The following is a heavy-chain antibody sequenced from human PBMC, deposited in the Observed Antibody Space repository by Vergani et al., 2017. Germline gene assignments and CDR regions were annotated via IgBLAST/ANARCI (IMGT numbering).Heavy chain of an antibody. CDR1: GFTSSYYG. D-gene: IGHD2-2*02. V-gene: IGHV3-30*03. Sequence: QVHLVESGGGVVQPGRSLRLSCVVSGFTSSYYGMHWVRQAPGKGLEWVAVISYDGTQKYYEDSVKGRFTISRDNSKSTLYLQMNSLRTEDTAVYYCATKSCATPGCQIGYFREWGQGTLVTVSS. CDR3: ATKSCATPGCQIGYFRE. J-gene: IGHJ1*01. CDR2: ISYDGTQK.